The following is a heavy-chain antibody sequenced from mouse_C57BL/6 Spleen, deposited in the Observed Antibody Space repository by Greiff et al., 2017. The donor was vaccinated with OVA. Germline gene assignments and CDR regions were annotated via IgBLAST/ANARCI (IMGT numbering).Heavy chain of an antibody. CDR1: GFTFSDAW. V-gene: IGHV6-6*01. CDR3: TFMLCLRRVDY. J-gene: IGHJ2*01. CDR2: IRNKANNHAT. Sequence: EVKVEESGGGLVQPGGSMKLSCAASGFTFSDAWMDWVRQSPEKGLEWVAEIRNKANNHATYYAESVKGRLTISRDDSKTCVSLHMNRFCAEYTGFYYCTFMLCLRRVDYWGQGTTLTVSS. D-gene: IGHD2-2*01.